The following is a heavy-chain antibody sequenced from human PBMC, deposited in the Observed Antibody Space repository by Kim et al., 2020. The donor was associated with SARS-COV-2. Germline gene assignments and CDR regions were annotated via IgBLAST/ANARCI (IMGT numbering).Heavy chain of an antibody. CDR3: AKDFYSSSWSSDAFDI. CDR2: ISYDGSNK. V-gene: IGHV3-30*18. D-gene: IGHD6-13*01. CDR1: GFTFSSYG. J-gene: IGHJ3*02. Sequence: GGSLRLSCAASGFTFSSYGMHWVRQAPGKGLEWVAVISYDGSNKYYADSVKGRFTISRDNSKNTLYLQMNSLRAEDTAVYYCAKDFYSSSWSSDAFDIWGQGTMVTVSS.